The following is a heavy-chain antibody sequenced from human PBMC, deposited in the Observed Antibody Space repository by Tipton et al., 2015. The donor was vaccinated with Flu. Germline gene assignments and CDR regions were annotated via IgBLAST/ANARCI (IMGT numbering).Heavy chain of an antibody. CDR2: ISYSGST. Sequence: PSLTCSVSGGSISSYYWSWIRQSPGKGLEWIGYISYSGSTNYNPSLKSRVTISVDTSKNQFSLELSSVTAADTAVYYCARLSSNWYHQLDNWGQGTLVTVSS. J-gene: IGHJ4*02. D-gene: IGHD6-13*01. CDR3: ARLSSNWYHQLDN. V-gene: IGHV4-59*01. CDR1: GGSISSYY.